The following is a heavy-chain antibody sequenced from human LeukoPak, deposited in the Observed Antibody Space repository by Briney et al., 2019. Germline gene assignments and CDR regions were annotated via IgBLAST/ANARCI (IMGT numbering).Heavy chain of an antibody. Sequence: SVKVSCKASGGTFSSYAISWVRQAPGQGLEWMGGVIPIFGTANYAQKFQGRVTITADESTSTAYMELSSLRSEDTAVYYCARGPDCSSTSCYPPYYYGMDVWGKGTTVTVSS. V-gene: IGHV1-69*13. D-gene: IGHD2-2*01. J-gene: IGHJ6*04. CDR1: GGTFSSYA. CDR3: ARGPDCSSTSCYPPYYYGMDV. CDR2: VIPIFGTA.